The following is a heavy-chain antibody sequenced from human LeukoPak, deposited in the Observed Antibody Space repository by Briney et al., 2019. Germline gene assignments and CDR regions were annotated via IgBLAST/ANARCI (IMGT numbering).Heavy chain of an antibody. J-gene: IGHJ5*02. CDR1: GYTLTGLS. Sequence: GASVKVSCKLSGYTLTGLSMHWVRQAPGKGLEWMGGFDPEDGETIYAQKFQGRVTMTEDTSTDTAYMELSSLRSEDTAVYYCATLKGSPNWFDPWGQGTLVTVSS. V-gene: IGHV1-24*01. D-gene: IGHD3-10*01. CDR3: ATLKGSPNWFDP. CDR2: FDPEDGET.